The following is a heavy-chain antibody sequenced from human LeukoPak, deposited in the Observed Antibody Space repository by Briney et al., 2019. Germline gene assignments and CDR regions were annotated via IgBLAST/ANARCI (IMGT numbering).Heavy chain of an antibody. CDR2: IYYSGST. D-gene: IGHD4-17*01. Sequence: SETLSLTCTVSGGSISSSVYYWGWIRQPPGKGLECIGSIYYSGSTYYNPSLRSRVTFSVDTSKNQFSLKLSSVTAADTAVYYCASLPTRFDYGDYRDYWGRGTLVTVSS. J-gene: IGHJ4*02. CDR3: ASLPTRFDYGDYRDY. CDR1: GGSISSSVYY. V-gene: IGHV4-39*01.